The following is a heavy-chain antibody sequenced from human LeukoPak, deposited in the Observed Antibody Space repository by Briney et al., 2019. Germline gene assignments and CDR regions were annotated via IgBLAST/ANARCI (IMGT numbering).Heavy chain of an antibody. V-gene: IGHV3-11*04. CDR2: ISSSGSTI. J-gene: IGHJ4*02. CDR3: VCSGSYYFDY. Sequence: GASLRLSCAASGFTFSDYYMSWIRQAPGKGLEWVSYISSSGSTIYYADSVKGRFTISRDNAKNSLYLQMNGLRAEDTAVYYCVCSGSYYFDYWGQGTLVTVSS. CDR1: GFTFSDYY. D-gene: IGHD1-26*01.